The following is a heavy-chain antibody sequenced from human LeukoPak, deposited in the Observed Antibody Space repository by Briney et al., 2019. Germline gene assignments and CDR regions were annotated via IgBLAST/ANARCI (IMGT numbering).Heavy chain of an antibody. CDR1: GFTFSSYA. V-gene: IGHV3-23*01. D-gene: IGHD6-19*01. J-gene: IGHJ4*02. CDR2: ISGSGGST. CDR3: AKAAYSSGWSFYDY. Sequence: GGSQRLSCAASGFTFSSYAMSWVRQAPGKGLEWVSGISGSGGSTYYADSVKGRFTISRDNSKNTLYLQMNSLRAEDTAVYYCAKAAYSSGWSFYDYWGQGTLVTVSS.